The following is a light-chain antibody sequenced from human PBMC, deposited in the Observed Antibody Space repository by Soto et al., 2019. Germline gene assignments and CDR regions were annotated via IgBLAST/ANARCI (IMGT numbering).Light chain of an antibody. CDR1: QSVSSY. J-gene: IGKJ1*01. V-gene: IGKV3-11*01. CDR2: DAS. Sequence: EIVLTQSPATLSLSPWERATLSCRASQSVSSYLAWYQQKPGQAPRLLIYDASNRATGIPARFSGSGSGTDFTLTISSLEPEDFAVYYCQQYGSSPGTFGQGTKVDI. CDR3: QQYGSSPGT.